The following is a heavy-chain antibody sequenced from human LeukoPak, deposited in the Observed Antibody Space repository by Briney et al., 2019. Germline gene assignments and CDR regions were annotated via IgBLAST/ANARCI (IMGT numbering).Heavy chain of an antibody. Sequence: GGSLRLSCAASGFTLSTYWMSWVRQAPGKGLEWVANIKEDGSEKYYVDSVKGRFTISRDNAKNSLYLQMNSLRVEDTAVYHCARARLAVSGNYFENWGQGTLVTVSS. J-gene: IGHJ4*02. CDR2: IKEDGSEK. D-gene: IGHD6-19*01. V-gene: IGHV3-7*04. CDR1: GFTLSTYW. CDR3: ARARLAVSGNYFEN.